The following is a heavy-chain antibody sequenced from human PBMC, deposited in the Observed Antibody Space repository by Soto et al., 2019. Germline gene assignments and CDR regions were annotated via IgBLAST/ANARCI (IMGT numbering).Heavy chain of an antibody. CDR1: GVTFSNYA. CDR2: IGGRGYGT. CDR3: AKSGYCGRGICSAFDS. D-gene: IGHD2-15*01. J-gene: IGHJ4*02. Sequence: EVQLLESGGDLLQPGGSLRLSCAASGVTFSNYAMNWVRQAPGKGLEWVSSIGGRGYGTYYEDSVKGRFTISRDNSKSTLYLQLSSLRAEDTAVYFCAKSGYCGRGICSAFDSWGQGTLV. V-gene: IGHV3-23*01.